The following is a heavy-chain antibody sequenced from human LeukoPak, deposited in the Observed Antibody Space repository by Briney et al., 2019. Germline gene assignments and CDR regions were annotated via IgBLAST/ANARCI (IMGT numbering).Heavy chain of an antibody. V-gene: IGHV3-30*19. CDR1: GFTFSNYA. D-gene: IGHD1-26*01. CDR2: ISYDGSNK. CDR3: ARGYRVGATSLDY. Sequence: GGSLRLSYAASGFTFSNYAMHWVRQAPGKGLEWVAVISYDGSNKYYADSVKGRFTISRDNSKNTLYLQMNSLRAEDTAVYYCARGYRVGATSLDYWGQGTLVTVSS. J-gene: IGHJ4*02.